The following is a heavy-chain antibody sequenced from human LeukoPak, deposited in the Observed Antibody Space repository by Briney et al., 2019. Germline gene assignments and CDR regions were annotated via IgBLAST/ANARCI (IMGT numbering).Heavy chain of an antibody. V-gene: IGHV3-48*03. D-gene: IGHD3-10*01. CDR3: ARGPMVGGFFWFDP. J-gene: IGHJ5*02. Sequence: GGSLRLFCAASGFTFNNYEMNWVRQAPGKGLDWLSYISNSGDIIYYVDSVKGRFTISRENAKNSLYLQMNSLRAGDTAVYYCARGPMVGGFFWFDPWGQGTLVTVSS. CDR1: GFTFNNYE. CDR2: ISNSGDII.